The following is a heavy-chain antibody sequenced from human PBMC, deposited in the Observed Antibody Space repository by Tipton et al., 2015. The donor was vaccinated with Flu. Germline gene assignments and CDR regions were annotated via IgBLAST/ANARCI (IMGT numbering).Heavy chain of an antibody. Sequence: QLVQSGAEVKKPGASVKVSCKASGYTFTSYGISWVRQAPGQGLEWMGWISAYNGNTNYAQKLQGRVTMTTDTSTSTAYMELRSLRSDDTAVYYCAGDYGDYEAPQDSGIDYWGQGTLVTVSS. J-gene: IGHJ4*02. CDR2: ISAYNGNT. CDR1: GYTFTSYG. V-gene: IGHV1-18*01. CDR3: AGDYGDYEAPQDSGIDY. D-gene: IGHD4-17*01.